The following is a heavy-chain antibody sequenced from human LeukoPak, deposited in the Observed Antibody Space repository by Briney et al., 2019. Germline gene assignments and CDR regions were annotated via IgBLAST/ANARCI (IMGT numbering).Heavy chain of an antibody. D-gene: IGHD6-13*01. CDR1: GGSFSGYY. J-gene: IGHJ4*02. V-gene: IGHV4-34*01. CDR3: ARGRPDSSWSSPTARFDY. Sequence: SETLSLTCAVYGGSFSGYYWSWIRQPPGKGLEWIGEINHSGSTNYNPSLKSRVTISVDTSKNQFSLKLSSVTAADTAVYYCARGRPDSSWSSPTARFDYWGQGTLVTVSS. CDR2: INHSGST.